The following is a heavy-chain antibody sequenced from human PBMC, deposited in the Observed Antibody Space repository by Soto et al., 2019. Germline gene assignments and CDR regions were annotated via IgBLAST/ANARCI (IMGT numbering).Heavy chain of an antibody. CDR1: GFTFSSYA. CDR3: AKDRGYSIAVAGTQVAVYYCDY. Sequence: EVQLLESGGGLVQPGESLRLSCAASGFTFSSYAMSWVRQAPGKGLEWVSAISGSGGSTYYADSVKGRFTISRDNSKNTLYLQMNSLRAEDTAVYYCAKDRGYSIAVAGTQVAVYYCDYWGQGTLVNVSS. D-gene: IGHD6-19*01. V-gene: IGHV3-23*01. CDR2: ISGSGGST. J-gene: IGHJ4*02.